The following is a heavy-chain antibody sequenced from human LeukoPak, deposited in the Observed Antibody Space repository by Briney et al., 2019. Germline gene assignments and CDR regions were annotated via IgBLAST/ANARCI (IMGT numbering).Heavy chain of an antibody. CDR3: ARDPIYGPDY. CDR2: ISYDGSNK. Sequence: GRSLRLSCAASGFTFRSYAMHWVRQAPGKGLEWVAVISYDGSNKYYADSVKGRFTISRDNSKNTLYLQMNSLRAEDTAVYYCARDPIYGPDYWGQGTLVTVSS. V-gene: IGHV3-30*04. CDR1: GFTFRSYA. J-gene: IGHJ4*02. D-gene: IGHD2/OR15-2a*01.